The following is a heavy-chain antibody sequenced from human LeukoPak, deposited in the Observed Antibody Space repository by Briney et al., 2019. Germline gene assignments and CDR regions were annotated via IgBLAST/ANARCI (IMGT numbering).Heavy chain of an antibody. J-gene: IGHJ4*02. CDR3: ARGARVYNWNFDY. V-gene: IGHV4-39*07. Sequence: SETLSLTCTVSGGSISSSSYYWGWIRQPPGKGLEWIGEINHSGSTNYNPSLKSRVTISVDTSKNQFSLKLSSVTAADTAVYYCARGARVYNWNFDYWGQGTLVTVSS. CDR1: GGSISSSSYY. D-gene: IGHD1-20*01. CDR2: INHSGST.